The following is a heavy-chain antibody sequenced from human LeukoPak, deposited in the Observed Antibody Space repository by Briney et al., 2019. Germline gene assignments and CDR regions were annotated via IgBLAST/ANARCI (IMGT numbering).Heavy chain of an antibody. CDR2: ISYDGSNK. J-gene: IGHJ4*02. Sequence: PGGSLRLSCAASGFTFSSYAMHWVRQAPGKGLEWVAVISYDGSNKFYADSVKGRFTISRDNSKNTLYLQMNSLRAEDTAVYYCARGPIGGSGSYFDYWGQGTLVTVSS. CDR1: GFTFSSYA. D-gene: IGHD3-10*01. CDR3: ARGPIGGSGSYFDY. V-gene: IGHV3-30*04.